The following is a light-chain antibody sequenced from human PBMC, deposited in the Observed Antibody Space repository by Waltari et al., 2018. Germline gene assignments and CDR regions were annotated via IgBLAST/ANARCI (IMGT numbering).Light chain of an antibody. CDR1: QDVNNF. J-gene: IGKJ3*01. CDR3: QQYDNIFVT. Sequence: QMTQYPSSLSASVGDRVTITCQTSQDVNNFLNLYQHKPGKAPKLHIYDATNVETGVPSRFSGSGFGTEFTFTIASLQPEDVATYYCQQYDNIFVTFGPGTKV. V-gene: IGKV1-33*01. CDR2: DAT.